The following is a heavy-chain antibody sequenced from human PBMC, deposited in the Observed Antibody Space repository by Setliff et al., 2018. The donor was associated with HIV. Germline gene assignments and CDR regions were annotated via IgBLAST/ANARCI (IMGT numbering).Heavy chain of an antibody. CDR3: ARVGASGVASSMDYHYYMDV. J-gene: IGHJ6*03. CDR2: IHSSGST. Sequence: SETLSLTCTVSGGSISSYYWSWIRQPPGKGLEWIGNIHSSGSTNYNPSLKSRVTISVDTSKNQFSLKLTSVTAADTAVYYCARVGASGVASSMDYHYYMDVWGKGTSVTVSS. CDR1: GGSISSYY. V-gene: IGHV4-4*09. D-gene: IGHD2-2*01.